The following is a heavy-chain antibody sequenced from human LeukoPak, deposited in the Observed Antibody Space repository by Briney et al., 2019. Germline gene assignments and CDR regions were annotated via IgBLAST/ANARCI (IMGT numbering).Heavy chain of an antibody. J-gene: IGHJ4*02. CDR1: GSTFSSHT. D-gene: IGHD3-10*01. CDR2: INSDGSST. CDR3: ARGFGIFNY. V-gene: IGHV3-74*01. Sequence: GGSLRLSCAASGSTFSSHTMNWVRQAPGKGLVWVSRINSDGSSTSYADSVKGRFTISRDNAKNTLYLQMNSLRAEDTAVYYCARGFGIFNYWGQGTLVTVSS.